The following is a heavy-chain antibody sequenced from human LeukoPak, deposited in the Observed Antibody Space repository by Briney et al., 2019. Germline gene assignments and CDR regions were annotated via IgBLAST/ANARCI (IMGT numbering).Heavy chain of an antibody. J-gene: IGHJ4*02. D-gene: IGHD3-9*01. V-gene: IGHV1-18*01. CDR2: ISTYNGNT. CDR3: ARVGDNSYYFDY. Sequence: GASVKVSCKASGYTFTSYGISWVRQAPGQGLEWMGWISTYNGNTNHSQKFQGRVTITTDESTSTAYMELSSLRSEDTAVYYCARVGDNSYYFDYWGQGTLVTVSS. CDR1: GYTFTSYG.